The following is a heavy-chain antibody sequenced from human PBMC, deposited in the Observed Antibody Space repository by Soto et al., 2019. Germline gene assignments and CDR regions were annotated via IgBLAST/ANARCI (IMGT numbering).Heavy chain of an antibody. D-gene: IGHD3-16*01. CDR1: GGTFSSYA. CDR3: ASLYDRSDYYYGMDV. CDR2: IIPTFGTA. V-gene: IGHV1-69*13. Sequence: SVKVSCKASGGTFSSYAISWVRQAPGQGLEWMGGIIPTFGTANYAQKFQGRVTITADESTSTAYMELSSLRSEDTAVYYCASLYDRSDYYYGMDVWGQGTTVTVSS. J-gene: IGHJ6*02.